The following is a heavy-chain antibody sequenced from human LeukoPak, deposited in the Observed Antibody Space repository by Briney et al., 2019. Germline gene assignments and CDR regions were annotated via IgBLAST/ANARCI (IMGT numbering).Heavy chain of an antibody. Sequence: PSETLSPTCSVSGGSISSYYWSWIRQPPGKELEWIGFMHYTGRTRNNPSLQSRVTISVDTSKNHFSPKLSSPTAADTAVYFCARLLDYDSSVDHGTFDRWGQGRTVTVCS. CDR1: GGSISSYY. J-gene: IGHJ3*02. CDR2: MHYTGRT. D-gene: IGHD3-22*01. CDR3: ARLLDYDSSVDHGTFDR. V-gene: IGHV4-59*01.